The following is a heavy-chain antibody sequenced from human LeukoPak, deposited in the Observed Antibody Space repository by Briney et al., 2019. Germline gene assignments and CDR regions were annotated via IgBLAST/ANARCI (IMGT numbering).Heavy chain of an antibody. D-gene: IGHD3-10*01. CDR3: ASAGLTYGSGSYFVY. Sequence: PGGTLRLSCSASGFTFDIYGMNWVRQAPGKGLEWVSSISSSSSYIYYADSVKGRFTISRDNAKNSLYLQMNSLRAEDTALYYCASAGLTYGSGSYFVYWGQGTLVTVSS. CDR1: GFTFDIYG. CDR2: ISSSSSYI. J-gene: IGHJ4*02. V-gene: IGHV3-21*04.